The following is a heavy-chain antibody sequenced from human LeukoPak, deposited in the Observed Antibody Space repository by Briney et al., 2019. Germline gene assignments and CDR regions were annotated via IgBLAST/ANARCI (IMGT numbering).Heavy chain of an antibody. V-gene: IGHV1-8*01. CDR3: ARGPPNWGYDY. CDR2: MSPNSGDT. CDR1: GYTFTSYD. J-gene: IGHJ4*02. Sequence: ASVKVSCKASGYTFTSYDFNWVRQATGQRPEWMGWMSPNSGDTGYAQKFQDRVTMTRNTSMSTAYMELSSLRSDDTAVYYCARGPPNWGYDYWGPGTLVTVSS. D-gene: IGHD7-27*01.